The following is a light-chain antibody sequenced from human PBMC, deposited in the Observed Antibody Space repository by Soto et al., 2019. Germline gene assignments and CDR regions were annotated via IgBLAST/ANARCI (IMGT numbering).Light chain of an antibody. J-gene: IGLJ3*02. V-gene: IGLV2-8*01. CDR1: SSDVGAYNY. CDR3: WYFASSNTWV. Sequence: QSALTQPPSASGSPGQSVTISCTGTSSDVGAYNYVSWYQQHAGKAPKLVIYEVTKRPSGVPDRFSDSKSANTASLTVSGLHAEDEADYYCWYFASSNTWVFGGGTKLTVL. CDR2: EVT.